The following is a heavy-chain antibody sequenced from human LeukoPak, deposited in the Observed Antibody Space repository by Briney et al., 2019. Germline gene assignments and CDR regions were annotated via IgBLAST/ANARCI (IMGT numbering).Heavy chain of an antibody. J-gene: IGHJ4*02. D-gene: IGHD3-22*01. Sequence: SVKVSCKXSGGTFSSYAISWVRQAPGQGLEWMGRIIPIFGTANYSQKFQGRVTITTDESTSTAYMELSSLRSEDTAVYYCAREAHTVRNYYDSSGYYPLRYWGQGTLVTVSS. CDR1: GGTFSSYA. CDR3: AREAHTVRNYYDSSGYYPLRY. CDR2: IIPIFGTA. V-gene: IGHV1-69*05.